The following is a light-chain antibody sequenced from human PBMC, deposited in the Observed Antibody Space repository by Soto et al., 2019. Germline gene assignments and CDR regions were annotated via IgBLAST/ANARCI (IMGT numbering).Light chain of an antibody. CDR3: MQTLQSRYT. CDR2: LGS. V-gene: IGKV2-28*01. CDR1: QSLLHSNGFHF. J-gene: IGKJ2*01. Sequence: DIFMTHSPLSLGVTPGEPASISCRSSQSLLHSNGFHFLDWFLQKPGQSPQLLIYLGSNRASGVPDRFSGSGSGTDFTLKIRRVQAEDVGVYYCMQTLQSRYTFGQGTKVDIK.